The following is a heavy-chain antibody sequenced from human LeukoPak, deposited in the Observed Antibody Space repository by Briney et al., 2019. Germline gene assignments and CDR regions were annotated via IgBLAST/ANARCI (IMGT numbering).Heavy chain of an antibody. D-gene: IGHD4-11*01. V-gene: IGHV4-61*02. CDR1: GGSISSGSYY. Sequence: SQTLSLTCTVSGGSISSGSYYWSWIRQPAGKGLEWIGRIYASGSTNYSPSLKSRVTISVDTSKNQFSLKLSSVTAADTAVYYCARVRLYSNYFYYYGMDVWGQGTTVTVSS. CDR3: ARVRLYSNYFYYYGMDV. J-gene: IGHJ6*02. CDR2: IYASGST.